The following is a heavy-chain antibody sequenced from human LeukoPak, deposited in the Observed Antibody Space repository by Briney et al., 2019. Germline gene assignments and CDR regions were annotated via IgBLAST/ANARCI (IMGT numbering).Heavy chain of an antibody. J-gene: IGHJ4*02. CDR2: IIPILGIA. CDR1: GGTFSSYA. CDR3: ASASVGATAPFDY. Sequence: GASVKVSCKASGGTFSSYAISWVRQAPGQGLEWMGRIIPILGIANYAQKFQGRVTITADKSTSAAYMELSSLRSEDTAVYYCASASVGATAPFDYWGQGTLVTVSS. V-gene: IGHV1-69*04. D-gene: IGHD1-26*01.